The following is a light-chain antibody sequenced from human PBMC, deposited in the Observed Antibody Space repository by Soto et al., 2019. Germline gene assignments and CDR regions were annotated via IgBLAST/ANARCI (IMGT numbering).Light chain of an antibody. V-gene: IGLV2-14*01. J-gene: IGLJ1*01. CDR2: DVS. CDR1: SSDVGGYNY. CDR3: SSYTTSNTRQIV. Sequence: QSALTQPASVSGSPGQSITISCTGTSSDVGGYNYVSWYQQHPDKAPKFMIYDVSNRPSGVSNRFSGSKSGNTASLTISGLQPEDEADYYCSSYTTSNTRQIVFGTGTKLTVL.